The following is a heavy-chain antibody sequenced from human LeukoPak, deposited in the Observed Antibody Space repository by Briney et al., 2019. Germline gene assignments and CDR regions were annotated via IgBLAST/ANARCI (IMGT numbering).Heavy chain of an antibody. J-gene: IGHJ4*02. CDR2: IYYSGST. CDR3: ARVVDLPTTLDY. CDR1: GGSISSGDYY. D-gene: IGHD2-21*01. Sequence: SETLSLTCTVSGGSISSGDYYWSWIRQPPGKGLEWIGYIYYSGSTHYNPSLKSRVTISVDTSKNQFSLKLSSVTAADTAVYYCARVVDLPTTLDYWGQGTLVTVSS. V-gene: IGHV4-30-4*08.